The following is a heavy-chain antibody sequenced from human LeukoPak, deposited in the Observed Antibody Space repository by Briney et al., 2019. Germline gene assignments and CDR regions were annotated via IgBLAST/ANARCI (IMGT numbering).Heavy chain of an antibody. CDR2: INPNSGGT. Sequence: ASVKVSCKASGYTFTGYYMHWVRQAPGQGLEWMGWINPNSGGTNYAQKFQGRVTMTRDTSISTAYMELSRLRSDDTAVYYCARDPPRGTMVRGVIGWFDPWGQGTLVTVSS. CDR1: GYTFTGYY. CDR3: ARDPPRGTMVRGVIGWFDP. D-gene: IGHD3-10*01. V-gene: IGHV1-2*02. J-gene: IGHJ5*02.